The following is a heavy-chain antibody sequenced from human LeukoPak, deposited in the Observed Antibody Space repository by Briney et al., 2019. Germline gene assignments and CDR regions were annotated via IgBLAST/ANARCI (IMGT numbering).Heavy chain of an antibody. J-gene: IGHJ4*02. V-gene: IGHV4-34*01. D-gene: IGHD2-15*01. CDR2: INHSGST. CDR1: GGSFSGYY. Sequence: SETLSLTCAVYGGSFSGYYWSWIRQPPGKGLEWIGEINHSGSTNYNPSLKSRVTISVDTSKNQFSLKLSSVTAADTAAYYCARAPGECSGGSCYSSPNFDYWGQGTLVTVSS. CDR3: ARAPGECSGGSCYSSPNFDY.